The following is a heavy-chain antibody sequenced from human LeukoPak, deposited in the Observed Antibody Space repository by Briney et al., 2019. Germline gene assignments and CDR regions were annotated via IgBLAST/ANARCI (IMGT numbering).Heavy chain of an antibody. V-gene: IGHV3-30-3*01. CDR3: ARGQWELLFPDY. Sequence: PGGSLRLSCAASGFTFSSYAMHWVRQAPGKGLEWVALISYDESYKYYADSVKGRFTISRDNSKNTLYLQMNSLRTEDTAVYYFARGQWELLFPDYWGQGTPVTVPS. CDR2: ISYDESYK. J-gene: IGHJ4*02. D-gene: IGHD1-26*01. CDR1: GFTFSSYA.